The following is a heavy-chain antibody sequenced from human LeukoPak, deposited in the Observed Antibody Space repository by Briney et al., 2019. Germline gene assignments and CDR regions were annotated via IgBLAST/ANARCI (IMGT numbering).Heavy chain of an antibody. D-gene: IGHD3-16*02. J-gene: IGHJ4*02. CDR1: GYTFTSYD. Sequence: GASVKVSCKASGYTFTSYDINWVRQATGQGLEWMGWMNPNSGNTGYAQKFQGRVTMTRNTSVSTAYMELSSLRSEDTAVYYCAIMITFGGVIAPYDYWGQGTLVTVSS. V-gene: IGHV1-8*01. CDR3: AIMITFGGVIAPYDY. CDR2: MNPNSGNT.